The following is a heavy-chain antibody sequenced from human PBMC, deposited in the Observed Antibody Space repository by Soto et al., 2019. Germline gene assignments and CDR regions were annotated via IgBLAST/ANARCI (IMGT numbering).Heavy chain of an antibody. D-gene: IGHD3-10*01. CDR1: GFTFSLYS. V-gene: IGHV3-48*02. CDR2: ISRSSTGI. J-gene: IGHJ6*02. CDR3: GRAVTWGLDV. Sequence: EVLLVESGGGLVQPGGSLRLSCAASGFTFSLYSMSWVRQAPGKGLEWVSYISRSSTGIHYADSVKGRFTISRDDATNSMRLRMNSLRDGDTAVHCCGRAVTWGLDVWGQGTTGSISS.